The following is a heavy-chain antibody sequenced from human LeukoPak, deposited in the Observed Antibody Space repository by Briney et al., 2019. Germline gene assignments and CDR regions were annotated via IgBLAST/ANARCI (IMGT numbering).Heavy chain of an antibody. J-gene: IGHJ4*02. D-gene: IGHD2-21*01. CDR3: ARLHLWYYFDY. V-gene: IGHV4-59*08. Sequence: SETLSLTCTVSGTSISSYYWSWIRQPPGKGLEWIGYIYYSGSTNYNPSLKSRVTISVDPSNNQFSLKLTSVTAADTAVYYCARLHLWYYFDYWGQGTLVTVSS. CDR1: GTSISSYY. CDR2: IYYSGST.